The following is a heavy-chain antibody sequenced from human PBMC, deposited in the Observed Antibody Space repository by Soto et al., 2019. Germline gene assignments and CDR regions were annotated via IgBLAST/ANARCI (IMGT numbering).Heavy chain of an antibody. D-gene: IGHD3-22*01. CDR1: AGSVSSGDFS. Sequence: QLQLQESGSGLLKPSQTLSLTCGVSAGSVSSGDFSWNWIRQPPGKGLEWIGNIYPSGITHYNPSLKSRVTMLVDGSANHFSMKTSSATAADTAVYYCAGDSYDRGDRVNEGFDIWGLGTMVTVSS. V-gene: IGHV4-30-2*01. J-gene: IGHJ3*02. CDR3: AGDSYDRGDRVNEGFDI. CDR2: IYPSGIT.